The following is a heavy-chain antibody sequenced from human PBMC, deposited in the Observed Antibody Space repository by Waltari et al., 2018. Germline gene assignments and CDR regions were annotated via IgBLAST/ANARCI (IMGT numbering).Heavy chain of an antibody. CDR1: GGSISSHY. V-gene: IGHV4-59*11. J-gene: IGHJ4*02. D-gene: IGHD3-22*01. CDR2: IYYSGST. CDR3: ARDGGWGYYDSSGYRFFDY. Sequence: QVQLQESGPGLVKPSETLSLTCTVSGGSISSHYWSWIRQPPGKGLEWIGYIYYSGSTTYNPSLKSRVTISVDTSKNQFSLKLSSVTAADTAVYYCARDGGWGYYDSSGYRFFDYWGQGTLVTVSS.